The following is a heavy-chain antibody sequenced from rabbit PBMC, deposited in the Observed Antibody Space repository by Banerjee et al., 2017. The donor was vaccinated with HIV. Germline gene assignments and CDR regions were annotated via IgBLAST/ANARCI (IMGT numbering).Heavy chain of an antibody. D-gene: IGHD1-1*01. CDR3: ARNYVNAFDP. CDR1: GFSLTSSDY. Sequence: QSLEESGGGLVKPGASLTLTCKASGFSLTSSDYMCWVRQAPGKGLEWIACIYGGNSGSAYYASWAKGRFTISKTSSTTVTLQMTSLTAADTATYFCARNYVNAFDPWGQGTLVTVS. V-gene: IGHV1S40*01. J-gene: IGHJ2*01. CDR2: IYGGNSGSA.